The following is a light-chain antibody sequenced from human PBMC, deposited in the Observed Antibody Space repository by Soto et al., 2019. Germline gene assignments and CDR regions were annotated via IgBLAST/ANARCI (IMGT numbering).Light chain of an antibody. CDR1: SSDVGGDNF. CDR3: CSYAGSYTLV. J-gene: IGLJ2*01. V-gene: IGLV2-11*01. CDR2: DVT. Sequence: QSALTQPRSVSGSPVQSVAISCTGTSSDVGGDNFVSWYQQHPGKAPKLMIYDVTKRPSGVPDRFSGSKSGNTASLTISGLQAEDEADYYCCSYAGSYTLVFGGGAKLTVL.